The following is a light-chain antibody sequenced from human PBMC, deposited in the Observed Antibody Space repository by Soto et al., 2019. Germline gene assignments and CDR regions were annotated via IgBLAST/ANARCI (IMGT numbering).Light chain of an antibody. V-gene: IGLV2-23*02. CDR1: SSDVGSYNL. Sequence: SVLPQPASVTGSPGQSITISCTGTSSDVGSYNLVSWYQQHPGKAPKLMIYEVNKRPSGVSNRFSGSKSGNTASLTISGLQAEDEADYYCCSYARSSTLYVFGSGTKVTVL. J-gene: IGLJ1*01. CDR3: CSYARSSTLYV. CDR2: EVN.